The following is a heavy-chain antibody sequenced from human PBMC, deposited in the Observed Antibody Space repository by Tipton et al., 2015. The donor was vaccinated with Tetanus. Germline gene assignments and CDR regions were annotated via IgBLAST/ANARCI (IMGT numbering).Heavy chain of an antibody. D-gene: IGHD2-2*01. J-gene: IGHJ5*02. CDR3: ARGVPYSTTMGSDWFDP. Sequence: TLSLTCTVSGGSLRSGNYQWNWIRQPPGKGLEWLAYISYSGSTNSNYSLKSRITISQDTSKNQFSLKLTSVTAADTALYYCARGVPYSTTMGSDWFDPWGQGTLVTVSS. CDR2: ISYSGST. CDR1: GGSLRSGNYQ. V-gene: IGHV4-61*01.